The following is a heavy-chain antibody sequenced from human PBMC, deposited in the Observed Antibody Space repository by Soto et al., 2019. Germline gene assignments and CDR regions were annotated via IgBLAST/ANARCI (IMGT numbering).Heavy chain of an antibody. Sequence: PGGSLRLSCAASGFTFRTYAMGWVRQAPGKGLEWVSVMSNSGDETYYADSVKGRFTISRDNFQNTLYLQLSSLRADDTAVYYCAKDAASTSGWYYFDFWDQGTLVAVSS. J-gene: IGHJ4*02. CDR3: AKDAASTSGWYYFDF. V-gene: IGHV3-23*01. CDR1: GFTFRTYA. D-gene: IGHD6-19*01. CDR2: MSNSGDET.